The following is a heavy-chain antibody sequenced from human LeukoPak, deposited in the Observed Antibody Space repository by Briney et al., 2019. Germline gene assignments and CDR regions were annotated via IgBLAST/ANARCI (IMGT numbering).Heavy chain of an antibody. CDR1: GCSFSSYG. D-gene: IGHD2-21*02. CDR2: ISNTGTYV. Sequence: PGGSLRLSCAVSGCSFSSYGMTWVRQAPGKGLDWVSSISNTGTYVYYADSVKGRFTISRDNAKNSLYLQMNSLRAEDTAVYYCARVVTATRGGGFDIWGQGTMVTVSS. J-gene: IGHJ3*02. CDR3: ARVVTATRGGGFDI. V-gene: IGHV3-21*01.